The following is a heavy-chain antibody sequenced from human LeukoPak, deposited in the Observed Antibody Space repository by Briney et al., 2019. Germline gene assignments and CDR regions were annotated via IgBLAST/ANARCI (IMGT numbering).Heavy chain of an antibody. CDR1: GFSFSTYA. V-gene: IGHV3-23*01. J-gene: IGHJ4*02. D-gene: IGHD3-16*01. Sequence: GGSLRLSCAASGFSFSTYAMTWLRQAPGKGLEWISTTTDSGGSTHYADAVKGRFTMSRDNSKNTLYLQLNSLRAEDTAVYYCARDVSMMIGGGDWWGLGTLVTVSS. CDR2: TTDSGGST. CDR3: ARDVSMMIGGGDW.